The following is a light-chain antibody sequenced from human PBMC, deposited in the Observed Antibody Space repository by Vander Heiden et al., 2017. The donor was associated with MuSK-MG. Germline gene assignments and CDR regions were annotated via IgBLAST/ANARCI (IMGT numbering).Light chain of an antibody. CDR3: FSDRITSGV. CDR2: DVS. Sequence: QSSMTQPASVSGSPGQSTTISCTGTSSDPGGYNYVPRYQQQPGKDPKLLIEDVSNRPSGISNRFSDSKSGNTASLTISGLQAEDEADYYCFSDRITSGVFGGGTKLTVL. CDR1: SSDPGGYNY. V-gene: IGLV2-14*03. J-gene: IGLJ3*02.